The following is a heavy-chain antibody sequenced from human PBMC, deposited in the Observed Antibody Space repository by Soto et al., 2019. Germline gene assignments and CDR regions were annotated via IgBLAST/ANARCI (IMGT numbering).Heavy chain of an antibody. CDR3: GRSSLYGMHL. CDR1: DGYISSGYYY. CDR2: IYYSGNT. V-gene: IGHV4-30-4*01. Sequence: SETLCLTCSVSDGYISSGYYYWSWIRQPPGKGLEWIGNIYYSGNTYYNPSLKRRLIISINTSMNQFSLMVGPVTAADPAVYYCGRSSLYGMHLSGHAPMVT. J-gene: IGHJ6*02.